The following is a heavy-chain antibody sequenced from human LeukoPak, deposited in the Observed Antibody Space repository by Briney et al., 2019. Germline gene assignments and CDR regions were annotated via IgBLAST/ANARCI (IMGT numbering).Heavy chain of an antibody. J-gene: IGHJ5*02. D-gene: IGHD3-22*01. CDR3: ARHVSRAWYSSGYPNWFDP. CDR2: INPNSGGT. Sequence: ASVKVSCKASGYTFTGYYMHWVRQAPGQGLEWMGWINPNSGGTNYAQKFQGRVTMTRDTSISTAYMELSRLRSDDTAVYYCARHVSRAWYSSGYPNWFDPWGQGTLVTVSS. CDR1: GYTFTGYY. V-gene: IGHV1-2*02.